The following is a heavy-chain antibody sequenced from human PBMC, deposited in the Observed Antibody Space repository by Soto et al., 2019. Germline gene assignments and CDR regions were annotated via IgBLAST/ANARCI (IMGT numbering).Heavy chain of an antibody. J-gene: IGHJ5*02. Sequence: GGPGKGSCKGSWYTFTSFGMPLGRQAPVQSVEGVGWINAANGDTKYSPKFQGRVTIKRDTEASTAYMELSSLRSEDTAVYYCVRRHVSATGIDWFDPWGQGNLVTVSS. CDR3: VRRHVSATGIDWFDP. V-gene: IGHV1-3*01. CDR2: INAANGDT. D-gene: IGHD6-13*01. CDR1: WYTFTSFG.